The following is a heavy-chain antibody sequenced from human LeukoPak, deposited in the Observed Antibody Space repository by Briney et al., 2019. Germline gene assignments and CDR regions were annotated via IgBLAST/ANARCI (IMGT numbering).Heavy chain of an antibody. V-gene: IGHV1-69*05. D-gene: IGHD5-24*01. CDR1: GGTFSSYA. Sequence: SVKVSCKASGGTFSSYAISWVRQAPRQGLEWMGRIIPIFGTANYAQKFQGRVTITTDESTSTAYMELSSLRSEDTAVYYCATSREMATVDYWGQGTLVTVSS. J-gene: IGHJ4*02. CDR2: IIPIFGTA. CDR3: ATSREMATVDY.